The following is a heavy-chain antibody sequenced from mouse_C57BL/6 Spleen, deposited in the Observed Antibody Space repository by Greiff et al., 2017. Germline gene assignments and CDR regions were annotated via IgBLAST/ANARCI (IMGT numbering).Heavy chain of an antibody. CDR1: GFTFSDYG. J-gene: IGHJ2*01. Sequence: EVKLMESGGGLVKPGGSLKLSCAASGFTFSDYGMHWVRQAPEKGLEWVAYISSGSSTIYYADTEKGRFTISRDNAKNTLFLQMTSLRSEDTAMYYCAMEINSRFYYYDYWGQGTTLTVSS. V-gene: IGHV5-17*01. D-gene: IGHD1-3*01. CDR2: ISSGSSTI. CDR3: AMEINSRFYYYDY.